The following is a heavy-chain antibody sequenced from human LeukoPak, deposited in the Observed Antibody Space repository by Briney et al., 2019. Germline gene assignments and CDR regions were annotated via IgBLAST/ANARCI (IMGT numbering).Heavy chain of an antibody. CDR3: ASLGIAAAGDFDY. V-gene: IGHV1-2*02. CDR2: INPDSGGT. D-gene: IGHD6-13*01. Sequence: ASVKVSCKASGYTFTGSYMHWVRQAPGQGLEWMGWINPDSGGTNFAQKFQDRVTMTRDTSISTAYMELSRLRSDDTAVYYCASLGIAAAGDFDYWGQGTLVTVSS. CDR1: GYTFTGSY. J-gene: IGHJ4*02.